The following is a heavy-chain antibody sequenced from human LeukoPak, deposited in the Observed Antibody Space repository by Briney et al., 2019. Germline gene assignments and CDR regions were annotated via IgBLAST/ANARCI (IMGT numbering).Heavy chain of an antibody. V-gene: IGHV3-7*04. D-gene: IGHD3-22*01. CDR2: IKQDGNEK. CDR3: ARGYSDSSGIDY. J-gene: IGHJ4*02. CDR1: GFTFSNCW. Sequence: PGGSLRLSCAASGFTFSNCWMTWVRQAPGKGLEWVANIKQDGNEKYYVDSVKGRFTVSRDNAKNSLYLRMNSLRAEDMAVYYCARGYSDSSGIDYWGQGTLVTVSS.